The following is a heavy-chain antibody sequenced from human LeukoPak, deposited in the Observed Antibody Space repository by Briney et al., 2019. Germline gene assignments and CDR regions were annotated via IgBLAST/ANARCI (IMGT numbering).Heavy chain of an antibody. J-gene: IGHJ4*02. CDR1: GFTFSSYW. V-gene: IGHV3-7*01. Sequence: GGSLRLSCAASGFTFSSYWMSWVRQAPGKGLEWVANIKQDGSEKYYVDSVKGRFTISRDNAKNSLYLQMNSLRAEDTAVYYCARDCCSGGSCYEFDYWGQGTLVTVSS. CDR3: ARDCCSGGSCYEFDY. CDR2: IKQDGSEK. D-gene: IGHD2-15*01.